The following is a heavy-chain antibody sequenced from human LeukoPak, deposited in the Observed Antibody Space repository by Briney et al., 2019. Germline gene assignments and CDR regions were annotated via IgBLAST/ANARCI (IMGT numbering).Heavy chain of an antibody. CDR1: GYTLTELS. V-gene: IGHV1-24*01. J-gene: IGHJ4*02. CDR2: FDPEDGET. D-gene: IGHD6-19*01. CDR3: ARVGRESSTGWLDY. Sequence: ASVKVSCKVSGYTLTELSMHWVRQAPGKGLEWMGGFDPEDGETIYAQKFQGGVTMTEDTSTDTAYMELSSLRSDDTAVYYCARVGRESSTGWLDYWGQGTLVTVSS.